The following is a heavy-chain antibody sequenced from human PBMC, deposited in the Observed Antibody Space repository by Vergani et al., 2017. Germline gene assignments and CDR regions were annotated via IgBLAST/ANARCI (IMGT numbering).Heavy chain of an antibody. CDR3: AKANPRNSGYDYLYYYHAMDV. J-gene: IGHJ6*02. CDR2: ISGRGGST. D-gene: IGHD5-12*01. V-gene: IGHV3-23*01. CDR1: GFTFNHYA. Sequence: EVQLLESGGDLVQPGGSLRLSCASSGFTFNHYAMNWVRQAPGKGLEWVSGISGRGGSTYYAGSVKGRFTISRDSSKNTLYLQMNSLSAGDTAVYYFAKANPRNSGYDYLYYYHAMDVGGQGTTVTVSS.